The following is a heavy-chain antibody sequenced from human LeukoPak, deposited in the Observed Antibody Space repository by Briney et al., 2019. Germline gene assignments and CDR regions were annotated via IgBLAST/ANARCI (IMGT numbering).Heavy chain of an antibody. CDR3: ARNKYDILTGYFRRNNWFDP. V-gene: IGHV4-4*07. J-gene: IGHJ5*02. Sequence: SETLSLTCTVSGGSISSYYWSWIRQPAGKGLEWIGHIYTSENTNYNPSLKSRVTMSVDTSKNQFSLKLSSVTAADTAVYYCARNKYDILTGYFRRNNWFDPWGQGTLVTVSS. CDR1: GGSISSYY. CDR2: IYTSENT. D-gene: IGHD3-9*01.